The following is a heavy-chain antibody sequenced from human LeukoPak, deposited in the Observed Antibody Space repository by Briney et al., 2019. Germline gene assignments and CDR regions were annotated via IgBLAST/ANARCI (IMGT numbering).Heavy chain of an antibody. D-gene: IGHD6-19*01. CDR3: ARKGQWLVRGTFDI. J-gene: IGHJ3*02. CDR2: ISSSGTTM. CDR1: GFTFSSYE. Sequence: AGVSLRLSCAASGFTFSSYEMNWVRQAPGKGLEWVSYISSSGTTMFYADSLKGRFTISRDNAKNSLYLQMNSLRAEDTAVYYCARKGQWLVRGTFDIWGQGTVVTVSS. V-gene: IGHV3-48*03.